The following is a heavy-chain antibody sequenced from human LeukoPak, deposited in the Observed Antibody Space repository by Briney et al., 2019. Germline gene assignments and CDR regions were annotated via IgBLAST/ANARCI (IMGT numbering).Heavy chain of an antibody. J-gene: IGHJ4*02. CDR3: AKERGYTSGLGTLDY. D-gene: IGHD6-19*01. CDR1: GFTVSSNY. V-gene: IGHV3-23*01. Sequence: PGGSLRLSCAASGFTVSSNYMSWVRQVPGKGLEWVSTISGSGGSTYYADPLKGRFSISRDNSKNTLFLQMKSLRAEDTAVYYCAKERGYTSGLGTLDYWGQGTLVTVST. CDR2: ISGSGGST.